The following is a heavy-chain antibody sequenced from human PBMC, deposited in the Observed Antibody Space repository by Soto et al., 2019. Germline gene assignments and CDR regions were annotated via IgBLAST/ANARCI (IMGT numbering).Heavy chain of an antibody. CDR3: ARDGRGYCTNGVCSTMDV. V-gene: IGHV1-69*12. J-gene: IGHJ6*02. D-gene: IGHD2-8*01. CDR2: IIPIFGTA. Sequence: QVQLVQSGAEVKKPGSSVKVSCKASGGTFSSYAISWVRQAPGQGLEWMGGIIPIFGTANYAQKFQGRVTITADEATSTAYMELSSLRSEDTAVYYCARDGRGYCTNGVCSTMDVWGQGTTVTVSS. CDR1: GGTFSSYA.